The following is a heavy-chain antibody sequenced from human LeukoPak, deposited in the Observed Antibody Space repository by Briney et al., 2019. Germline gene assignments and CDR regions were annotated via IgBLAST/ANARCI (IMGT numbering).Heavy chain of an antibody. D-gene: IGHD7-27*01. CDR1: GGSVSDYY. J-gene: IGHJ4*02. CDR2: IYHTGST. Sequence: SETLSLTCTISGGSVSDYYWSWIRQSPGKGLEWIGYIYHTGSTSYSPSLKSRVTISADTSQNQFSLKLSSATTADTAVYYCASRKLGNDYWGQGTLVTVSS. V-gene: IGHV4-59*02. CDR3: ASRKLGNDY.